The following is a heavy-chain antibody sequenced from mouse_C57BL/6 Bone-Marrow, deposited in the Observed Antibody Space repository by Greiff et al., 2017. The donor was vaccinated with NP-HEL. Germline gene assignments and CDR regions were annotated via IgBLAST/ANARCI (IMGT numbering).Heavy chain of an antibody. V-gene: IGHV6-3*01. Sequence: KVEESGGGLVQPGGSMKLSCVASGFTFSNYWMNWVRQSPEKGLEWVAQIRLKSDNYATHYAESVKGRFTISRDDSKSSVYLQMNNLRAEDTGIYYCTAHYYGSSLFAYWGQGTLVTVSA. D-gene: IGHD1-1*01. CDR1: GFTFSNYW. J-gene: IGHJ3*01. CDR2: IRLKSDNYAT. CDR3: TAHYYGSSLFAY.